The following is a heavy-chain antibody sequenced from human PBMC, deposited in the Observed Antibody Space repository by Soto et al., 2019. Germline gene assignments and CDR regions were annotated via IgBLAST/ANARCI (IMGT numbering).Heavy chain of an antibody. V-gene: IGHV1-18*01. CDR1: GYIFSLYS. Sequence: ASVKVSCKTSGYIFSLYSISWVRQAPGQGLGWMGWISGYNGNTDYAQKFQGRVTMTTDTGTSTVYMELRSLRSDDTAVYYCARGMGLAADFDYWGQGSLVTVSS. CDR2: ISGYNGNT. J-gene: IGHJ4*02. D-gene: IGHD3-9*01. CDR3: ARGMGLAADFDY.